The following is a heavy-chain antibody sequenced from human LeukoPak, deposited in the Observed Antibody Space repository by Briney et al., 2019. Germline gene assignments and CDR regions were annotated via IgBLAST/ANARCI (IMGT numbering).Heavy chain of an antibody. J-gene: IGHJ4*02. CDR2: IHHSGTT. CDR1: GFTFKNAW. CDR3: ATRPDLVPL. Sequence: GSLRLSCAASGFTFKNAWMNWVRQGPGKGLEWIGEIHHSGTTNYNPSLKSRLTISIDKSNNQFSLKLTSVTAADTAVYYCATRPDLVPLWGQGTLVIVSS. D-gene: IGHD1-14*01. V-gene: IGHV4-4*02.